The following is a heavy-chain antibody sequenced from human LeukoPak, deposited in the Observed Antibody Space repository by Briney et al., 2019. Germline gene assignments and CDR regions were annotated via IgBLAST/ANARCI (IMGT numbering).Heavy chain of an antibody. CDR3: ARHLGAGNWFDP. V-gene: IGHV3-66*02. J-gene: IGHJ5*02. CDR1: GFTVSGNH. Sequence: GGSLRLSCAASGFTVSGNHVSWVRQAPGKGLEWVSVIYSGGSTYYADSVKGRFTISRDSSKNTLYLQMNGLRAEDTAVYYCARHLGAGNWFDPWGQGTLVTVSS. D-gene: IGHD3-16*01. CDR2: IYSGGST.